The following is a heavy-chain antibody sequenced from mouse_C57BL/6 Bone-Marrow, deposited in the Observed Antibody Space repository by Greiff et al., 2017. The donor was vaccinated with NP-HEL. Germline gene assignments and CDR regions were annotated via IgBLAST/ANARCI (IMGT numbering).Heavy chain of an antibody. D-gene: IGHD2-4*01. V-gene: IGHV3-6*01. CDR1: GYSITGGYY. CDR3: ATADYDFDFAS. Sequence: ESGPGLVKPSQSLSLTCSVTGYSITGGYYWNWIRQSPGNKLEWMGYITYGGSNNYNPSLKNRISITRDTSGNQFFLKLNSVTTEDSATYYCATADYDFDFASWGQGTTLTVSS. CDR2: ITYGGSN. J-gene: IGHJ2*01.